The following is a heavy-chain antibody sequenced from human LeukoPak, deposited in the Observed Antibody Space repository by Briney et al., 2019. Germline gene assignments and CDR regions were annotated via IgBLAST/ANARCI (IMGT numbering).Heavy chain of an antibody. J-gene: IGHJ2*01. D-gene: IGHD4-23*01. V-gene: IGHV4-4*08. CDR2: IFHSGST. CDR3: ARFTTVVPAFWYFDL. Sequence: SETLSLTCTVSGASISNYYWSWIRQPPGKGLEWIGYIFHSGSTNYNPSLKSRVTISLATSKNQFSLQLRSVTAADTAVYYCARFTTVVPAFWYFDLWGRGTLVTVSS. CDR1: GASISNYY.